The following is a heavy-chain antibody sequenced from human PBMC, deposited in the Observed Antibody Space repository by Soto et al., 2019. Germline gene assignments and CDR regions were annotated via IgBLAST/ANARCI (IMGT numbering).Heavy chain of an antibody. J-gene: IGHJ6*02. CDR2: FDPEDGET. CDR3: ATPALSSGWYDYYYGMVV. Sequence: GASVKVSCKVSGYTLTELSMHWVRQAPGKGLEWMGGFDPEDGETIYAQKFQGRVTMTEDTSTDTAYMELSSLRSEDTAVYYCATPALSSGWYDYYYGMVVWGQGTTVTVSS. CDR1: GYTLTELS. V-gene: IGHV1-24*01. D-gene: IGHD6-19*01.